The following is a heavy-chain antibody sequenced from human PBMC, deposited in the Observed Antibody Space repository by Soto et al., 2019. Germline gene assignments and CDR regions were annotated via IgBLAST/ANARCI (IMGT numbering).Heavy chain of an antibody. CDR3: ARGAMVRGVIVTYYFDY. D-gene: IGHD3-10*01. CDR1: GGSIISYY. V-gene: IGHV4-59*01. Sequence: SETLSLTCTVSGGSIISYYWSWIRQPPGKGLEWIGYIYYSGSTNYNPSLKSRVTISVDTSKNQFSLKLSSVTAADTAVYYCARGAMVRGVIVTYYFDYWGQGTLVTVSS. J-gene: IGHJ4*02. CDR2: IYYSGST.